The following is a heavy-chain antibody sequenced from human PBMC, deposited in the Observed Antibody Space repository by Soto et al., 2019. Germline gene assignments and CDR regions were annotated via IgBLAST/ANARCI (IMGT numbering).Heavy chain of an antibody. Sequence: QVQLVESGGGVVQPGRSLRLSCAASGFTFSSYGMHWVRQAPGKGLEWVAVISYEGSNKYYADSVKGRFTISRDNSKNTLYLQMNSMRAEGTAVYYCAKAGQSMVRLRGSKYYGIDVWGQGTTVTVS. J-gene: IGHJ6*02. CDR2: ISYEGSNK. V-gene: IGHV3-30*18. CDR3: AKAGQSMVRLRGSKYYGIDV. D-gene: IGHD5-18*01. CDR1: GFTFSSYG.